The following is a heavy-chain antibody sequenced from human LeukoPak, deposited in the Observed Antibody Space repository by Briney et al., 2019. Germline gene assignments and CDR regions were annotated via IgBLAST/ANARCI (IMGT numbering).Heavy chain of an antibody. J-gene: IGHJ3*01. CDR1: GFSFSTYA. V-gene: IGHV3-23*01. CDR2: ISSSGGNT. CDR3: AKDGWYNDSRGLTAFDV. D-gene: IGHD3-22*01. Sequence: GRSLSLFCTASGSTSGFSFSTYAMSWVRQAPGKRLEWVSTISSSGGNTYYADSVKGRFTICRDNSKRNLYLQMDTLKTDNTNVYYWAKDGWYNDSRGLTAFDVWGQGTMVTVSS.